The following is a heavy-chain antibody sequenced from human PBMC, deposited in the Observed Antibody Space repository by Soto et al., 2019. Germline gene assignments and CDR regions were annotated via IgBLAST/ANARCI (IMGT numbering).Heavy chain of an antibody. CDR1: GFIFSDYD. D-gene: IGHD5-12*01. Sequence: EVQLVESGGGLVQPGGSLRLSCAAAGFIFSDYDMNWVRQAPGKGLEWVSYISSSGSTIDYADSVKGRFTISRDNTKNSLDLQMNSLRAEDTAVYYCAREVDIVASFYYYGMDVWGQGTTVTVS. CDR3: AREVDIVASFYYYGMDV. CDR2: ISSSGSTI. J-gene: IGHJ6*02. V-gene: IGHV3-48*03.